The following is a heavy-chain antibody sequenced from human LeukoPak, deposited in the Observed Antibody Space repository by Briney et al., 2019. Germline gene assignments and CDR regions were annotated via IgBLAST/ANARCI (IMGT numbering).Heavy chain of an antibody. Sequence: TGGSLRLSCAASGFTFSSYGMHWVRQAPGKGLEWVAFIRYDGSNKYYADSVKGRFTISRDSSKNTLYLQMNSLRAEDTAVYYCAKGALDGDYLDYWGQGTLVTVSS. V-gene: IGHV3-30*02. CDR3: AKGALDGDYLDY. CDR1: GFTFSSYG. J-gene: IGHJ4*02. D-gene: IGHD4-17*01. CDR2: IRYDGSNK.